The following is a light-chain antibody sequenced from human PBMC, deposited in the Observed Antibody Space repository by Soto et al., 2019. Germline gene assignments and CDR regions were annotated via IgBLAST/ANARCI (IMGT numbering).Light chain of an antibody. CDR3: CSYAGSSLVV. CDR2: EGS. Sequence: QSVLTQPASVSGSPGQSITISCTGTSSDVGSYNLVSWYQQHPGKAPKLMIYEGSKRPSGVSNRFSGSKSGNTASLTISGLQAEDEADCYCCSYAGSSLVVFGGGTQLTVL. J-gene: IGLJ2*01. CDR1: SSDVGSYNL. V-gene: IGLV2-23*01.